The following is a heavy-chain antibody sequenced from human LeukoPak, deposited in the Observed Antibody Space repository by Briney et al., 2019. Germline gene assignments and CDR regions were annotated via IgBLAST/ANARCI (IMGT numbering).Heavy chain of an antibody. J-gene: IGHJ4*02. CDR1: GFTFSSYA. CDR2: ISYDGSNK. V-gene: IGHV3-30-3*01. Sequence: GGSLRLSCAASGFTFSSYAMHWVRQAPGKGLEWVAVISYDGSNKYYADSVKDRFTISRDNSKNTLYLQMNSLRAEDTAVYYCAPGVGANYWGQGTLVTVSS. D-gene: IGHD1-26*01. CDR3: APGVGANY.